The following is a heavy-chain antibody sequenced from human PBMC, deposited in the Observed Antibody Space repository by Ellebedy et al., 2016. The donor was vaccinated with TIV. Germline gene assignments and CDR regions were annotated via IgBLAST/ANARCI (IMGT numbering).Heavy chain of an antibody. Sequence: GGSLRLXXAASGFTFSAYWMHWVRQAPGKGLEWVANIKQDGSEKYYVDSVKGRFTISRDNAKNSLYLQMNSLRAEDTAVYYCARALGGGHCYWGQGTLVTASS. V-gene: IGHV3-7*01. CDR2: IKQDGSEK. CDR1: GFTFSAYW. D-gene: IGHD2-21*02. CDR3: ARALGGGHCY. J-gene: IGHJ4*02.